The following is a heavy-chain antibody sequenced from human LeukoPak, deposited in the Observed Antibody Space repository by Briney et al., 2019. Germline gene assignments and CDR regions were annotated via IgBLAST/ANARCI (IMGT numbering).Heavy chain of an antibody. Sequence: ASVKVSCKASGYTFTSYYMHWVRQAPGQGLEWMGIINPSGGSTSYAQKFQGRVTMTRDTSTSTVYMELSSLRSEDTAVYYCARVGARFSSPSYFDYWGQGTLVTVSS. CDR3: ARVGARFSSPSYFDY. CDR1: GYTFTSYY. J-gene: IGHJ4*02. D-gene: IGHD1-26*01. CDR2: INPSGGST. V-gene: IGHV1-46*01.